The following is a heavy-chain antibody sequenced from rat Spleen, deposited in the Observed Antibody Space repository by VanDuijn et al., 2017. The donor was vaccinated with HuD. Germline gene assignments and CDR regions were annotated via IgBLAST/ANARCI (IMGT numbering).Heavy chain of an antibody. CDR3: TRDGIYRYTPFFYNWFAY. J-gene: IGHJ3*01. V-gene: IGHV5-31*01. Sequence: EVQLVESGGGLVQPGRSLKLSCVASGFTFNNYWMTWIRQAPGKGLEWVASITNTGGSTYYPDSVKGRFTISRDNAKSTLYLQMNSLRSEDTATYYCTRDGIYRYTPFFYNWFAYWGQGTLVTVSS. D-gene: IGHD1-5*01. CDR2: ITNTGGST. CDR1: GFTFNNYW.